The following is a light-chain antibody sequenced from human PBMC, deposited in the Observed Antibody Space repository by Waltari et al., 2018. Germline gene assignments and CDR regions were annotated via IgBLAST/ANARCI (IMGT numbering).Light chain of an antibody. J-gene: IGKJ4*01. CDR3: QQSYRIPPT. V-gene: IGKV1-39*01. Sequence: DIQMTQSPSALSASVGDRVTITCRASQSISNFLIWYQQKPGKAPKLLIYGASTLQTGVPSRVSGSGSGTDFTLTISSVQPEDFAAYYCQQSYRIPPTFGGGTKVEI. CDR1: QSISNF. CDR2: GAS.